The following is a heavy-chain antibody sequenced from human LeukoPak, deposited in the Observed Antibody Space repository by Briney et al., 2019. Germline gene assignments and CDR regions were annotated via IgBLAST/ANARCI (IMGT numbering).Heavy chain of an antibody. CDR2: INPNSGGT. J-gene: IGHJ4*02. Sequence: GASVKVSCKASGYTFIGYNMHWARQAPGQGLEWMGWINPNSGGTKYAEKFQGRVTMTRDTSISTGYMELSRLRSDDTAVYYCARVAWEGSHCGGDCYPFDYWGQGTLVTVSS. V-gene: IGHV1-2*02. CDR3: ARVAWEGSHCGGDCYPFDY. CDR1: GYTFIGYN. D-gene: IGHD2-21*02.